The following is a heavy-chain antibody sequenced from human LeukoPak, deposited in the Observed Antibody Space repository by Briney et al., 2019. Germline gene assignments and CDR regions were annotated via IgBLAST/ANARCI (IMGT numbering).Heavy chain of an antibody. CDR3: ARDSLSSGWYLNPDY. CDR1: GYTFTSYD. V-gene: IGHV1-46*01. J-gene: IGHJ4*02. Sequence: GASVKVSCKASGYTFTSYDINWVRHATGQGLEWMGIINPSGGSTSYAQKFQGRVTMTRDTSTSTVYMELSSLRFEDTAVYYCARDSLSSGWYLNPDYWGQGTLVTVSS. D-gene: IGHD6-19*01. CDR2: INPSGGST.